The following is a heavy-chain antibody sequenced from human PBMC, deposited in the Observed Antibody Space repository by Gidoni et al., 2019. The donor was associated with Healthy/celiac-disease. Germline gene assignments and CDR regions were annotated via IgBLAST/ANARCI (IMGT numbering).Heavy chain of an antibody. J-gene: IGHJ4*02. CDR2: LYNDGSNK. CDR3: ARDSSPDRGGWGEDFDY. CDR1: GFTFSRYA. D-gene: IGHD3-10*01. V-gene: IGHV3-30-3*01. Sequence: QVQLVESGGGVVQPGRSLRLSCAASGFTFSRYAMHWVRQAPGKGLDWVAVLYNDGSNKYYADSVKGRFTISRDNSKNTLYLQMNSLRAEDTAVYYCARDSSPDRGGWGEDFDYWGQGTLVTVSP.